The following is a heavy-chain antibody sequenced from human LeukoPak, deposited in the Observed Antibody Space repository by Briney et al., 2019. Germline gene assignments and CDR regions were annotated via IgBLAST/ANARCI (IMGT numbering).Heavy chain of an antibody. CDR2: IYTSGST. V-gene: IGHV4-4*09. D-gene: IGHD2-21*01. CDR3: ARHLYSYGLNWFDP. Sequence: SETLSLTCTVSGGSISSYYWSWIRQPPGKGLEWIGYIYTSGSTNYNPSLKSRVTISVDTSKNQFSLKLSSATAADTAVYYCARHLYSYGLNWFDPWGQGTLVTVSS. CDR1: GGSISSYY. J-gene: IGHJ5*02.